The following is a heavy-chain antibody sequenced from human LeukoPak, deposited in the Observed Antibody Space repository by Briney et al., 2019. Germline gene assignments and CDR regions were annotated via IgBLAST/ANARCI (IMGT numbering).Heavy chain of an antibody. CDR2: ISASGGDT. CDR1: GFTFSRNG. V-gene: IGHV3-23*01. J-gene: IGHJ4*02. CDR3: ARDCCGVWGPLGGY. D-gene: IGHD3-16*01. Sequence: PGGSLRLSCAASGFTFSRNGMSWVRQAPGKGLEWVSAISASGGDTYHADSVKGRFTISRDNSKNTLYLQMSSLRDEDTAVYYCARDCCGVWGPLGGYWGQGTLVTVSS.